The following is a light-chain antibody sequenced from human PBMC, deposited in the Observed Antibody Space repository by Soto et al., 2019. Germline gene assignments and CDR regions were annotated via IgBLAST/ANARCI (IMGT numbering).Light chain of an antibody. CDR1: QRISTY. V-gene: IGKV1-39*01. CDR2: AAS. J-gene: IGKJ1*01. Sequence: IQMTQSPSSLSASVGDRVTITCRASQRISTYLNWFQQRPGKAPRLLIYAASTLQTGVSSNFSGSASGTDFTLTITSLQPEDFATYYCQQYNSYSWTFGQGTKVDIX. CDR3: QQYNSYSWT.